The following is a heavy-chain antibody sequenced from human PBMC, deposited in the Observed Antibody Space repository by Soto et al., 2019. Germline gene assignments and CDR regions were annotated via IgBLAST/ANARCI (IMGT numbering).Heavy chain of an antibody. CDR3: ARAPPTDGGYYYGMDV. D-gene: IGHD1-26*01. CDR1: GYTFTSYA. Sequence: GASVKVSCKASGYTFTSYAMHWVRQAPGQRLEWMGWINAGNGNTKYSQKFQGRVTITRDTSASTAYMELSSLRSEDTAEYYCARAPPTDGGYYYGMDVWGQGTTVTVSS. CDR2: INAGNGNT. V-gene: IGHV1-3*01. J-gene: IGHJ6*02.